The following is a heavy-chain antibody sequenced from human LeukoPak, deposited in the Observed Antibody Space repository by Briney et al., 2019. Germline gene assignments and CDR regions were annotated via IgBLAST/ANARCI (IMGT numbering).Heavy chain of an antibody. J-gene: IGHJ4*02. CDR2: ISYDGSNK. CDR1: GFTFSSYG. Sequence: GGSLRLSCAASGFTFSSYGMHWVRQAPGKGLEWVAVISYDGSNKYYADSVKGRFTISRDNSKNTLYLQMNSLRAEDTAVYYCAKDHGGDWGQGTLVTVSS. V-gene: IGHV3-30*18. CDR3: AKDHGGD.